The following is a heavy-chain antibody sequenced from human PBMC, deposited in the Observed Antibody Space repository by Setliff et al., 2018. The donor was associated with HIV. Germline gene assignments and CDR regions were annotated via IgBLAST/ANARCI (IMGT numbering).Heavy chain of an antibody. D-gene: IGHD4-17*01. CDR1: GGSFSGYY. CDR2: VNHGGST. Sequence: SETLSLTCAVYGGSFSGYYSWIRQAPGKGLEWIGEVNHGGSTHHNASLKSRLTISIDTSNNQFSLKLTSVTAADTAMYYCASFFVTTVTNQDYWGQGTPVTVSS. J-gene: IGHJ4*02. CDR3: ASFFVTTVTNQDY. V-gene: IGHV4-34*01.